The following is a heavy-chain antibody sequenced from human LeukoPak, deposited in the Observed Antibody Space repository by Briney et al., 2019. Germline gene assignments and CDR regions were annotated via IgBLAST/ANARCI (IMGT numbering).Heavy chain of an antibody. CDR2: INHSGST. Sequence: SETLSLTCAVYGGSFSGYYWSWIRQPPGKGLEWIGEINHSGSTNYNPSLKSRVTISVGTSKNQFSLKLSSVTAADTAVYYCARDNPYYGSGSWWGQGTLVTVSS. V-gene: IGHV4-34*01. J-gene: IGHJ4*02. CDR1: GGSFSGYY. D-gene: IGHD3-10*01. CDR3: ARDNPYYGSGSW.